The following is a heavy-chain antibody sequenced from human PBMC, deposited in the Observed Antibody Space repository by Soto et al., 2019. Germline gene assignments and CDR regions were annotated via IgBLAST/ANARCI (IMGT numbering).Heavy chain of an antibody. CDR3: ARDHLWFGELKSYYYYYYGMDV. D-gene: IGHD3-10*01. J-gene: IGHJ6*02. CDR1: GFTFSSYA. CDR2: ISYDGSNK. Sequence: GGSLRLSCAASGFTFSSYAMHWVRQAPGKGLEWVAVISYDGSNKYYADSVKGRFTISRDNSKNTLYLQMNSLRAEDTAVYYCARDHLWFGELKSYYYYYYGMDVWGQGTTVTVSS. V-gene: IGHV3-30-3*01.